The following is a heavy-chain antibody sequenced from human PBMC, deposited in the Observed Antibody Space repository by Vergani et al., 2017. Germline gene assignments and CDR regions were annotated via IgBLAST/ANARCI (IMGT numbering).Heavy chain of an antibody. CDR3: ASARSIWFGPDY. D-gene: IGHD3-10*01. J-gene: IGHJ4*02. CDR2: ISASRGST. CDR1: GITFSDYA. V-gene: IGHV3-23*04. Sequence: VQLVESGGGLVQPGGSLRLSCAASGITFSDYAVAWVRQAPGKGLEWVSLISASRGSTYYADSVKGRFTISRDNSKNTSYVQMNNLRGDDTAVYYCASARSIWFGPDYWGQGTLVTVSS.